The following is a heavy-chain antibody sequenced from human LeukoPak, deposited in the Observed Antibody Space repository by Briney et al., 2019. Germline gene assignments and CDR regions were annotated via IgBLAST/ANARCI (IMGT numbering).Heavy chain of an antibody. CDR2: IYYSGST. D-gene: IGHD3-22*01. V-gene: IGHV4-59*11. J-gene: IGHJ4*02. CDR3: ARGRTYYYDSSGYYYVDLDY. CDR1: GGSISSHY. Sequence: SETLSLTCTVSGGSISSHYWSWIRQPPGKGLEWIGYIYYSGSTNYNPSLKSRVTISVDTSKNQFSLELSSVTAADTAVYYCARGRTYYYDSSGYYYVDLDYWGQGTLVTVSS.